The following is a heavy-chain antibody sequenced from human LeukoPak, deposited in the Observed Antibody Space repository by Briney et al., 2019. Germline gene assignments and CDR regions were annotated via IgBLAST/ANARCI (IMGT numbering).Heavy chain of an antibody. Sequence: SETLSLTCAVYGGSFSGYYWSWIRQPPGKGLEWIGEINHSGSTNYNPSLKSRVTISVDTSKNQFSLKLSSVTAADTAVYYCAAQSGAFDIWGQGTMVTVSS. D-gene: IGHD3-10*01. V-gene: IGHV4-34*01. J-gene: IGHJ3*02. CDR2: INHSGST. CDR1: GGSFSGYY. CDR3: AAQSGAFDI.